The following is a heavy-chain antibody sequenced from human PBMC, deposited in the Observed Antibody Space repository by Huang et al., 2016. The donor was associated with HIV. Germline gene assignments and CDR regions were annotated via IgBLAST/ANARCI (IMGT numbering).Heavy chain of an antibody. J-gene: IGHJ5*02. Sequence: QVQLQESGPGLVKPSETLSLTCTVSGGSMSSYYWSWIRQPPGKGLEWIGYIYDSWSTNYTPALKSRVTISVDTSKNQFSLRLSSVTAADTAVYYCASASIAARRWFDPWGQGSLVTVSS. CDR3: ASASIAARRWFDP. D-gene: IGHD6-6*01. CDR1: GGSMSSYY. CDR2: IYDSWST. V-gene: IGHV4-59*01.